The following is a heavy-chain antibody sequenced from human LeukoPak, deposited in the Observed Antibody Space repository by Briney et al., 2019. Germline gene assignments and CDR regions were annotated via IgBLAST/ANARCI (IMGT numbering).Heavy chain of an antibody. Sequence: PSETLSLTCTVSGGSISSYYWSWIRQPPGKGLEWIGYIYYSGSTNYNPSLKSRVTIPVDTSKNQFSLKLSSVTAADTAVYYCARHDGPRMPLDYWGQGTLVTVSS. J-gene: IGHJ4*02. V-gene: IGHV4-59*08. D-gene: IGHD5-24*01. CDR1: GGSISSYY. CDR2: IYYSGST. CDR3: ARHDGPRMPLDY.